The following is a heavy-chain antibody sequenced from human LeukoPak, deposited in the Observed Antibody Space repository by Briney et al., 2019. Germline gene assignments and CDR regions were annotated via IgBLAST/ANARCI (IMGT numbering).Heavy chain of an antibody. J-gene: IGHJ5*02. CDR3: ARDPSPFYSGSYLGFDP. D-gene: IGHD1-26*01. CDR2: IYYSGST. CDR1: GDSISSDY. V-gene: IGHV4-59*01. Sequence: SETLSLTCTVSGDSISSDYWSWIRQPPGKGLEWIGYIYYSGSTNYNPSLKSRVTISVDTSKNQFSLKLSSVTAADTAVYYCARDPSPFYSGSYLGFDPWGQGTLVTVSS.